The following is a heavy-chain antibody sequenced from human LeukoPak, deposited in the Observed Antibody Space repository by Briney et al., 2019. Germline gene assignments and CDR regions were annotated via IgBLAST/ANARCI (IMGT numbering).Heavy chain of an antibody. D-gene: IGHD6-13*01. Sequence: GRSLRLSCAASGFTFSNYNMNWVRQAPGKGLEWVSYISSSSSYIYYADSVQGRFTISRDNAKNSLYLQMNSLRAEDTAVYYCARDNIADYWGQGTLVTVSS. CDR1: GFTFSNYN. CDR3: ARDNIADY. V-gene: IGHV3-21*01. J-gene: IGHJ4*02. CDR2: ISSSSSYI.